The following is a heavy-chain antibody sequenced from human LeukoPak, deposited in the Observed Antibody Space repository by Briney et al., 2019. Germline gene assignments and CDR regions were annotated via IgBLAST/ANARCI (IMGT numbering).Heavy chain of an antibody. J-gene: IGHJ4*02. CDR1: GYTFTGYY. V-gene: IGHV1-2*02. CDR2: INPNSGGT. Sequence: GASVKVSCKASGYTFTGYYMHWVRQAPGQGLEWMGWINPNSGGTNYAQKFQGRVTMTRDTSISTAYMELSRLRSDDTAVYYCRVLPAAISPXRRDYWGQGTLVTVSS. D-gene: IGHD2-2*01. CDR3: RVLPAAISPXRRDY.